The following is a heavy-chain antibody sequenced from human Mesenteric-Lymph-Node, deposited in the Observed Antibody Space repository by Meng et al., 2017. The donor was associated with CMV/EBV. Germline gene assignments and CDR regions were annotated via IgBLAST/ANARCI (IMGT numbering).Heavy chain of an antibody. CDR2: IKQDGSEK. J-gene: IGHJ3*02. CDR1: GFTFSSYW. V-gene: IGHV3-7*01. D-gene: IGHD3-3*01. Sequence: GESLKISCAASGFTFSSYWMSWVRQAPGKGLEWVANIKQDGSEKYYVDSVKGRYTISRDNAKNSLYLQMNSLRAEDTAVYYCARERFDYDFWSGYYFVAFDIWGQGTMVTVSS. CDR3: ARERFDYDFWSGYYFVAFDI.